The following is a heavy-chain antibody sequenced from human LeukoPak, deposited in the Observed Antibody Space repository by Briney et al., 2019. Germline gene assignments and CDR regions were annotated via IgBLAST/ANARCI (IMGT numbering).Heavy chain of an antibody. CDR2: IYYSGST. CDR3: ARNREYSSSLSWFDP. CDR1: GGSISSGGYY. J-gene: IGHJ5*02. V-gene: IGHV4-31*03. D-gene: IGHD6-6*01. Sequence: PSETLSLTCTVSGGSISSGGYYWSWIRQHPGKGLEWIGYIYYSGSTYYNPSLKSRVTISVDTSKNQFSLKLSSVTAADTAVYYCARNREYSSSLSWFDPWGQGTLVTVSS.